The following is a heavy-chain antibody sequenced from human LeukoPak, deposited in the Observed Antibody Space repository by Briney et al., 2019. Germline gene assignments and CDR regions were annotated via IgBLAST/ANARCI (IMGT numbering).Heavy chain of an antibody. J-gene: IGHJ6*02. Sequence: GGSLRLSCAASGFTFSNAWMSWVRQAPGKGLEWVGRIKSKTDGGTTDYAAPVKGRFTISRDDSKNTLYLQMNSLKTEDTAVYYCTTVMGGIKYYGSGSTYGMDVWGQGTTVTVSS. D-gene: IGHD3-10*01. V-gene: IGHV3-15*01. CDR2: IKSKTDGGTT. CDR3: TTVMGGIKYYGSGSTYGMDV. CDR1: GFTFSNAW.